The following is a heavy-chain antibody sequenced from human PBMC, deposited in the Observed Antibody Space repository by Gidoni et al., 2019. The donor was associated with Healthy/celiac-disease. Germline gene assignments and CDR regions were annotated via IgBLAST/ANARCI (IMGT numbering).Heavy chain of an antibody. D-gene: IGHD6-13*01. J-gene: IGHJ6*03. CDR1: GYTSTGYY. CDR3: ARDIAAAGEEVMDV. V-gene: IGHV1-2*02. CDR2: INPNSGGT. Sequence: QVQLVQSGAEVQKPGASAKVSCKASGYTSTGYYMHWVRQAPGQGLEWMGWINPNSGGTNYAQKFQGRVTMTRDTSISTAYMELSRLRSDDTAVYYCARDIAAAGEEVMDVWGKGTTVTVSS.